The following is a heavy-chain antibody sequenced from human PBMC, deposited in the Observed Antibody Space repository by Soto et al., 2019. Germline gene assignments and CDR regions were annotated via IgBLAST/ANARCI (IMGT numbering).Heavy chain of an antibody. Sequence: EVQLLESGGGLVQPGGSLRLSCAASGFTFSSYAMSGVRQAPGKGLEWVSAISGSGGSTYYADSVKGRLTISRDISKKTMYQQMTTLRAEDTPVYYCAKVNTIVRGVINRGAFDIWGQGTTVTVS. J-gene: IGHJ3*02. CDR3: AKVNTIVRGVINRGAFDI. CDR1: GFTFSSYA. V-gene: IGHV3-23*01. CDR2: ISGSGGST. D-gene: IGHD3-10*01.